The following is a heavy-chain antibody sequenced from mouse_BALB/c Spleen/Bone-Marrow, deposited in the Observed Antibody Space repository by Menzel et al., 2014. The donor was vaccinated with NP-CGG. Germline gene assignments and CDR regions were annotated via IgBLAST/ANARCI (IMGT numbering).Heavy chain of an antibody. V-gene: IGHV1S137*01. J-gene: IGHJ4*01. D-gene: IGHD2-1*01. CDR3: ASGNYYYAMDY. CDR1: GYTFTDYA. CDR2: ISTYYGDA. Sequence: QVQLKESGAELVRPGVSVKISCKGSGYTFTDYAMHWVKQSHAKSLEWIGVISTYYGDASYNQKFKGKATMTVDESSSTAYMEPARLTSEDSAIYYCASGNYYYAMDYWGQGTSVTVSS.